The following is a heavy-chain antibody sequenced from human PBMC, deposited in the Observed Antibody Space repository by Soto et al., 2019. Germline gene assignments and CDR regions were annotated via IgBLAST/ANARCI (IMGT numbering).Heavy chain of an antibody. J-gene: IGHJ4*02. CDR1: GFTVSSNY. CDR3: ARAPLPRRPFDY. CDR2: IYSGGST. V-gene: IGHV3-66*01. Sequence: PGGSLRLSCAASGFTVSSNYMSWVRQAPGKGLEWVSVIYSGGSTYYADSVKGRFTISRDNSKNTLYLQMNSLRAEDTAVYYCARAPLPRRPFDYWGQGTLVTVSS.